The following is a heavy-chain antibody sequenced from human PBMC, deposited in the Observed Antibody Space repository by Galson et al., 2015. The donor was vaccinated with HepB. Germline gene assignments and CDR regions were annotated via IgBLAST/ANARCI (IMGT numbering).Heavy chain of an antibody. Sequence: SVKVSCKASGGTFSSYTISWVRQAPGQGLEWMGRIIPILGIANYAQKFQGRVTMTEDTSTDTAYMELSSLRSEDTAVYYCATVYYDILTGTLDYWGQGTLVTASS. J-gene: IGHJ4*02. CDR2: IIPILGIA. D-gene: IGHD3-9*01. CDR3: ATVYYDILTGTLDY. V-gene: IGHV1-69*02. CDR1: GGTFSSYT.